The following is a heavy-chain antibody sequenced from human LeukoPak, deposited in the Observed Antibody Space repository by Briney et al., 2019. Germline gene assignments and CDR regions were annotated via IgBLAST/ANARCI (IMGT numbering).Heavy chain of an antibody. V-gene: IGHV4-59*01. D-gene: IGHD6-19*01. CDR1: GDSISRFY. CDR2: YTGDA. J-gene: IGHJ3*01. Sequence: SETLSLTCSVSGDSISRFYWSWVRQPPGKGLEWIGYTGDANYNPSLKSRVTISLDASKSQFSLKLSSVTAADTAMYYCARVNIAVAGDASDVWGRGTMVTVSS. CDR3: ARVNIAVAGDASDV.